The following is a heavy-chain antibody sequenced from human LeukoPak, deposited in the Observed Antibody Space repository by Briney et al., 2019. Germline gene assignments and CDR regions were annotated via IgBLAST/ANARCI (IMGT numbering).Heavy chain of an antibody. D-gene: IGHD3-10*01. Sequence: ASVKVSCKASGYTFTSYDINWVRQATGQGLEWMGWMNPNSSNTGYAQKFQGRVTMTRNTSISTAYMELSSLRSEDTAVYYCASSLGSGSYYIYYYYYGMDVWGQGTTVTVSS. CDR1: GYTFTSYD. CDR3: ASSLGSGSYYIYYYYYGMDV. V-gene: IGHV1-8*01. J-gene: IGHJ6*02. CDR2: MNPNSSNT.